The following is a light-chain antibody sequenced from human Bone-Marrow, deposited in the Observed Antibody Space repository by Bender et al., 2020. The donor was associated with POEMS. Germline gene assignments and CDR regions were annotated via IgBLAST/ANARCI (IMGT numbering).Light chain of an antibody. CDR3: SSYAGGDLFV. Sequence: QSALTQPASVSGSPGQSITISCTGTSSDVGRSDVVSWYQQHPGKGPKLMIYEVVKRPSGVPDRFSGSKSGNTASLTVSGLQAEDEADYYCSSYAGGDLFVFGAPTKVTV. CDR1: SSDVGRSDV. CDR2: EVV. V-gene: IGLV2-8*01. J-gene: IGLJ1*01.